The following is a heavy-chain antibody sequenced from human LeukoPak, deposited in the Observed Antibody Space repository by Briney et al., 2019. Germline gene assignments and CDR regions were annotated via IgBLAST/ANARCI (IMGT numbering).Heavy chain of an antibody. D-gene: IGHD2-15*01. CDR2: MNPNSGNT. Sequence: ASVKVSCKASGYTFTSYDINWVRQATGQGLEWMGWMNPNSGNTGYAQKFQGRVTMTRNTSISTAYMELSSLRSEDTAVYYCARVYCSGGSCNPGGYYYYGMDVWGQGTTVTVSS. J-gene: IGHJ6*02. V-gene: IGHV1-8*01. CDR1: GYTFTSYD. CDR3: ARVYCSGGSCNPGGYYYYGMDV.